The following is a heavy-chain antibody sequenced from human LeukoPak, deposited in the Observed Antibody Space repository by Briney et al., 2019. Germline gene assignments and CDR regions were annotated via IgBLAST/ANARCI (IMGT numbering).Heavy chain of an antibody. CDR1: GGSISSSNW. J-gene: IGHJ4*02. CDR3: ARGARGVILYYFDY. CDR2: IYHSGST. D-gene: IGHD3-10*01. Sequence: SGTLSLTCAVSGGSISSSNWWSWVRQPPGKGLEWIGEIYHSGSTNYNPSLKSRVTISVDKSENQFSLKLSSVTAADTAVYYCARGARGVILYYFDYWGQGTLVTVSS. V-gene: IGHV4-4*02.